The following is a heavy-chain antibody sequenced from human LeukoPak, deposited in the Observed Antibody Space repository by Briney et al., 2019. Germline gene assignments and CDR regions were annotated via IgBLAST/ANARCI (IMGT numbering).Heavy chain of an antibody. Sequence: PGASLRLSCAASGFTFSSYAMSWVRQAPGKGLEWVSAISGSGGSTYYADSVKGRFTISRDNSKNTLYLQMNSLRAEDTAVYYCARDNCSGGSCYWVYYGMDVWGKGTTVTVSS. CDR1: GFTFSSYA. V-gene: IGHV3-23*01. CDR3: ARDNCSGGSCYWVYYGMDV. D-gene: IGHD2-15*01. CDR2: ISGSGGST. J-gene: IGHJ6*04.